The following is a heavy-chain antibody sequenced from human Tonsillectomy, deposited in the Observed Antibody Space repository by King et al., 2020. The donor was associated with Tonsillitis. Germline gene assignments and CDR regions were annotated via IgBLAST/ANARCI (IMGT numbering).Heavy chain of an antibody. D-gene: IGHD3-22*01. Sequence: VQLQESGPGLVKPSETLSLTCTVSGGSISSYYWSWIRQPPGKGLAWIGYIYYSGSTNYNPSLKSRVTISVDTSKKQFSLKLISVTAADTAVYYWARGPPTNPYYYDSSGYSVDYWGQGTLVTVSS. CDR1: GGSISSYY. J-gene: IGHJ4*02. CDR2: IYYSGST. V-gene: IGHV4-59*01. CDR3: ARGPPTNPYYYDSSGYSVDY.